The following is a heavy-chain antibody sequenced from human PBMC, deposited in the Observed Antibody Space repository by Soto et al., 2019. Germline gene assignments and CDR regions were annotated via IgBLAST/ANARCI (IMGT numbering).Heavy chain of an antibody. D-gene: IGHD6-13*01. CDR2: INPYSGET. Sequence: QVQLVQSGAEVKKPGASVRVSCKASGYSFTGYYLHWARQAPGQGLEWMGWINPYSGETTYAQNFQGRLNMTRDTSRSTAYIELSRFRSDDTAVYYSARQQERGIVAAGLVNWGQGTLVTVSS. V-gene: IGHV1-2*02. J-gene: IGHJ4*02. CDR3: ARQQERGIVAAGLVN. CDR1: GYSFTGYY.